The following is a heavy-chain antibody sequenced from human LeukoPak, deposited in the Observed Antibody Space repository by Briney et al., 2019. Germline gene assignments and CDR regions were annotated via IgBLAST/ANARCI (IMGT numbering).Heavy chain of an antibody. Sequence: SETLSLTCTVSGGSISSHYWSWIRQPPGKGLEWIGYIYYSGSTNYNPSLKSRVTISVDTSKNQFSLKLSSVTAADTAVYYCARDRSRDGSKEWYYYYMDVWGKGTTVTVSS. CDR1: GGSISSHY. CDR3: ARDRSRDGSKEWYYYYMDV. D-gene: IGHD5-24*01. CDR2: IYYSGST. V-gene: IGHV4-59*11. J-gene: IGHJ6*03.